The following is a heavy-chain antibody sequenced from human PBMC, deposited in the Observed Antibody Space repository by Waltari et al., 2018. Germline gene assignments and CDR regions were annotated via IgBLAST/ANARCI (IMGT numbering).Heavy chain of an antibody. J-gene: IGHJ3*02. CDR1: GFTFSSYA. CDR3: AKDRAGYSSSGAFDI. V-gene: IGHV3-23*03. Sequence: EVQLLESGGGLVQPGGSLRLSCAASGFTFSSYAMSWVRQAPGKGLEWVSVIYSGGSTYYADSVKGRFTISRDNSKNTLYLQMNSLRAEDTAVYYCAKDRAGYSSSGAFDIWGQGTMVTVSS. D-gene: IGHD6-6*01. CDR2: IYSGGST.